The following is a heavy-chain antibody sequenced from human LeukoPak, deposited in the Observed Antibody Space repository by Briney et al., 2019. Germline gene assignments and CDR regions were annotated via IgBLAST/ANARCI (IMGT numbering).Heavy chain of an antibody. CDR1: GFTFSNYA. CDR2: VSGSGDST. CDR3: AKDTGYNYGYDY. D-gene: IGHD5-18*01. Sequence: PGGSLRLSCSTSGFTFSNYAMTWVRQAPGMGLEWVSLVSGSGDSTHYADSVKGRFTISRDNSKDMLYLQMNSLRAEDTAIYYCAKDTGYNYGYDYWGQGTLATVSS. V-gene: IGHV3-23*01. J-gene: IGHJ4*02.